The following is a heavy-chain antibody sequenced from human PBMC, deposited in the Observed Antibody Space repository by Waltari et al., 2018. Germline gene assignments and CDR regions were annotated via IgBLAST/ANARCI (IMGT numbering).Heavy chain of an antibody. Sequence: QVQLVQSGAEVKKPGSSVKVSCKASGGTFSSYTISWVRQAPGQGLEWMGRIIPILGIANYAQKFQGRVTITADKSTSTAYMELSSLRSEDTAVYYCARGVVVVAATRAHYGMDVWGQGTTVTVSS. D-gene: IGHD2-15*01. CDR3: ARGVVVVAATRAHYGMDV. CDR2: IIPILGIA. J-gene: IGHJ6*02. CDR1: GGTFSSYT. V-gene: IGHV1-69*02.